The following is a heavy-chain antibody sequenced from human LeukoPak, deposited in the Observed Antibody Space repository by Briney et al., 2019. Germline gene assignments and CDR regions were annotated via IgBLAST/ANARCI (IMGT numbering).Heavy chain of an antibody. CDR1: GYTFIGYY. V-gene: IGHV1-2*02. J-gene: IGHJ5*02. D-gene: IGHD5-18*01. CDR2: INPNSGGT. Sequence: ASVKVSCKASGYTFIGYYIHWVRQAPGQGLEWMGWINPNSGGTNYAQKFQGRVTMTRDTSISTAYMELSRLRSDDTAVYYCASSPYGRMVTPRSWFDPWGQGTLVTVSS. CDR3: ASSPYGRMVTPRSWFDP.